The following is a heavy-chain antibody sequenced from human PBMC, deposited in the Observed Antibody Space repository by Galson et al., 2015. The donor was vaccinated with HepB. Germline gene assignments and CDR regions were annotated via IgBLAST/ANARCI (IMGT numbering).Heavy chain of an antibody. V-gene: IGHV1-2*06. CDR1: GYTFTAYD. CDR3: ARGGRYSSSSHFDH. J-gene: IGHJ4*02. Sequence: SVKVSCKASGYTFTAYDIHWVRQAPGQGLEWLGRINPNSGATDYGQNFQGRVTMTKDTSISKAYMDLSGLRSDDTAVYYCARGGRYSSSSHFDHWGLGTLVTVSS. CDR2: INPNSGAT. D-gene: IGHD6-6*01.